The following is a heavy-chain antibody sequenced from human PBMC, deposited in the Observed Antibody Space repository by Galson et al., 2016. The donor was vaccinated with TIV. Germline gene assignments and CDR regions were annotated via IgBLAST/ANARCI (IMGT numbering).Heavy chain of an antibody. CDR3: ARRRPLTYYFEF. V-gene: IGHV2-5*02. D-gene: IGHD2-21*01. CDR1: GFSLSSNGVG. J-gene: IGHJ4*02. Sequence: PALVKPTQTVTLTCTFSGFSLSSNGVGVGWIRQPPGKALEWLALIYWDDEKRYNPSLESRLSIITETSKNKVVLTLTNVDPVDTATYYCARRRPLTYYFEFWGQGALVTVSS. CDR2: IYWDDEK.